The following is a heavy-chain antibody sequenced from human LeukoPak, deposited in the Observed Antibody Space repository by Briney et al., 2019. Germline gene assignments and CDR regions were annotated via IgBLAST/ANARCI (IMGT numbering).Heavy chain of an antibody. CDR1: GFTFSSYG. Sequence: PGGSLRLSCAASGFTFSSYGMHWVRQAPGKGLEWVAFIRYDGSNKYYADSVKGRFTISRDNAKNSLYLQMNSLRAEDTALYYCASTIFGGFDPWGQGTLVTVSS. V-gene: IGHV3-30*02. CDR2: IRYDGSNK. CDR3: ASTIFGGFDP. J-gene: IGHJ5*02. D-gene: IGHD3-3*01.